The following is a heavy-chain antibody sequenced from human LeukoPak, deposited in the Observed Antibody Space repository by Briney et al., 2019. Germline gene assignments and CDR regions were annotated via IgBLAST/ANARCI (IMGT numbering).Heavy chain of an antibody. J-gene: IGHJ4*02. CDR2: ISGSGGST. CDR1: GFTFSSYA. D-gene: IGHD6-13*01. CDR3: AREGKTAAGTGGFDY. V-gene: IGHV3-23*01. Sequence: GGSLRLSCAASGFTFSSYAMSWVRQAPGKGLEWVSAISGSGGSTYYADSVKGRFTISRDNSKNTLYLQMNRLRAEDTAGYYCAREGKTAAGTGGFDYWGQGTLVTVSS.